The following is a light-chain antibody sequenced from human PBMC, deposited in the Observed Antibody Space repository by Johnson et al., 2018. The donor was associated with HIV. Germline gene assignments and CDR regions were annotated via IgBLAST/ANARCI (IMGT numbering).Light chain of an antibody. J-gene: IGLJ1*01. CDR1: SSNIGNNY. CDR2: DNN. CDR3: GAWDSGLTAHFV. Sequence: QSVLTQPPSVSAAPGQKVTISCSGSSSNIGNNYVSWYQQVPGTAPKLLIYDNNKRPSGIADRFSASKSGTSATLDITGLQTGDEADYYCGAWDSGLTAHFVFGSGTTITVL. V-gene: IGLV1-51*01.